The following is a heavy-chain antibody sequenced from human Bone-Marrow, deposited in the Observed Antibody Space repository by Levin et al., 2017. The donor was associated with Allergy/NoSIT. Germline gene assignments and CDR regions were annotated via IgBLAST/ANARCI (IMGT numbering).Heavy chain of an antibody. Sequence: PGGSLRLSCAVSGFIFNDAWMNWVRQAPGKGLEWVGRIKSNIDGGTADYAASVKGRFTISRDDSKNTLDLQMNSLKTEDTAVYYCTTDPLWGVLVPPAMGVDYWGQGTLVTVSS. J-gene: IGHJ4*02. CDR2: IKSNIDGGTA. V-gene: IGHV3-15*07. D-gene: IGHD5/OR15-5a*01. CDR3: TTDPLWGVLVPPAMGVDY. CDR1: GFIFNDAW.